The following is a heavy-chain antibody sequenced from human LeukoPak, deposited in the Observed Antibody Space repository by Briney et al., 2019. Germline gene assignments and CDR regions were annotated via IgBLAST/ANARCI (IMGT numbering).Heavy chain of an antibody. Sequence: GGSLRLSCAASGFTFSSYAMHWVRQAPGKGLEWVAVISYDGSNKYYADSVKGRFTLSRDNSKNTLYLQMNSLRAEDTAVYYCARAVLRPFNWFDPWGQGTLVTVSS. CDR2: ISYDGSNK. CDR1: GFTFSSYA. J-gene: IGHJ5*02. CDR3: ARAVLRPFNWFDP. D-gene: IGHD3-3*01. V-gene: IGHV3-30*04.